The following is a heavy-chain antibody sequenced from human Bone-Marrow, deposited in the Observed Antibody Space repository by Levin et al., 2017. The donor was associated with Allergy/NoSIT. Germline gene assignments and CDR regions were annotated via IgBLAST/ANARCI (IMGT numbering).Heavy chain of an antibody. CDR1: GYSFTDYY. CDR2: LKPDSGDV. J-gene: IGHJ4*02. CDR3: SRVMAAVTERDY. V-gene: IGHV1-2*06. D-gene: IGHD2-21*02. Sequence: GASVKVSCKASGYSFTDYYIHWVRQAPGQGLEWVGRLKPDSGDVKYAQRCQGRVTLTRDTSTSTAYLELTSLTSRDTAVYYCSRVMAAVTERDYWGQGTLVIVSS.